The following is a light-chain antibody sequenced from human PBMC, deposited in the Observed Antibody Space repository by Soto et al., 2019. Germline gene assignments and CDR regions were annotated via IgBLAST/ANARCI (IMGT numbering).Light chain of an antibody. CDR2: GAS. V-gene: IGKV3-20*01. CDR3: QPYGSSPFT. J-gene: IGKJ3*01. Sequence: EIVLTQSPGTLSLSPGERATLSCRASQSVSSSYLAWYQQKPGQTPRLLFYGASSRATGIPDRFSGSGSGTDFTLTISRLEPEDFAVYYCQPYGSSPFTFGPGTKVDMK. CDR1: QSVSSSY.